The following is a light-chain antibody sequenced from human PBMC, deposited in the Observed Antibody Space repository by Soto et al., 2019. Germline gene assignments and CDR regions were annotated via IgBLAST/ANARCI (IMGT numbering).Light chain of an antibody. V-gene: IGLV2-23*01. Sequence: QSALTQPASVSGSPGQSITISCTGTSSDVGSYNLVSWYQQHPGKAPKLMIYEGSKRPSGVSNRFSGSKSGNTASLTISGLQAGDDADYYCCSYAGSSTLYVFVTVTKVTVL. CDR3: CSYAGSSTLYV. CDR2: EGS. CDR1: SSDVGSYNL. J-gene: IGLJ1*01.